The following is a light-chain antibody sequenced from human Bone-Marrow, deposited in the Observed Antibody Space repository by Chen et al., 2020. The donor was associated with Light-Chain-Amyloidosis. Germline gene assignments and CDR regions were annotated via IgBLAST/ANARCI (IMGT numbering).Light chain of an antibody. CDR1: QSVSSN. Sequence: EIVMTQSPATLSVSPGERATLSCRASQSVSSNLAWYQQKPGQAPRLLIYGASTRATDIPARFSGSGSGTEFTLTISSLQSEDFAVYYCQQYNNWPPWGFGQGTKVEIK. CDR3: QQYNNWPPWG. CDR2: GAS. V-gene: IGKV3-15*01. J-gene: IGKJ1*01.